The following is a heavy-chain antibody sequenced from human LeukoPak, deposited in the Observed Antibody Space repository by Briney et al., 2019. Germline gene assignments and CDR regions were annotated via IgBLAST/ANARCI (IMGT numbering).Heavy chain of an antibody. V-gene: IGHV1-69*06. CDR3: AREGGPTGGAQDY. Sequence: ASVKVSCKASGGMFSSYAISWVRQAPGQGLEWMGGIIPIFGTANYAQKFQGRVTITADKSTSTAYMELSSLRSDDTAVYYCAREGGPTGGAQDYWGQGTLVTVSS. D-gene: IGHD1-1*01. J-gene: IGHJ4*02. CDR2: IIPIFGTA. CDR1: GGMFSSYA.